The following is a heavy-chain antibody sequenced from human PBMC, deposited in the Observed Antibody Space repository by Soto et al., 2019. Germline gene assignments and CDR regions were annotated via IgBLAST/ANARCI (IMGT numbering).Heavy chain of an antibody. J-gene: IGHJ4*02. D-gene: IGHD1-20*01. CDR2: IYYSGST. V-gene: IGHV4-30-4*01. CDR3: ARYHWGFDY. Sequence: QVQLQESGPGLVKPSQTLSLTCTVSGGSISSGDYYWSWIRQPPGKGLEWIGYIYYSGSTYYNPSLRRRVTISVATSKHQFPLKLSSVTAADTAVYSCARYHWGFDYWGQGTLVTVSS. CDR1: GGSISSGDYY.